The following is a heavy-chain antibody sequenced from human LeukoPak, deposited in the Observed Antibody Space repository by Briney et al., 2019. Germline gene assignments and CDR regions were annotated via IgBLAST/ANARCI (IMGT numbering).Heavy chain of an antibody. D-gene: IGHD2-2*01. CDR3: ARSDCSSTSCYSPALAWFDP. J-gene: IGHJ5*02. CDR2: IYKSGST. CDR1: GDSISSGSDY. V-gene: IGHV4-61*02. Sequence: SQTLSLTCTVSGDSISSGSDYWSWIRQPAGKGLEWIGRIYKSGSTNYNPSLKSRVTISVDTSKNQFSLKLSSVTAADTAVYYCARSDCSSTSCYSPALAWFDPWGQGTLVTVSS.